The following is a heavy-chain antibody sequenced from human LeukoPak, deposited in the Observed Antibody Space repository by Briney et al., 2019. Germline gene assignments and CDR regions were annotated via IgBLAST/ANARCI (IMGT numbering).Heavy chain of an antibody. D-gene: IGHD6-13*01. J-gene: IGHJ5*02. CDR3: AGARGQQVPIRHNFDP. CDR2: INQSGTT. V-gene: IGHV4-34*01. CDR1: NGSFSGYF. Sequence: PSETLSVTCAVHNGSFSGYFWSWIRQPPGKGLEWIGEINQSGTTNYNPSLKSRVTISEDTSKNQLSLKLTSMTAADTAVYYCAGARGQQVPIRHNFDPWGQGTLVTVSS.